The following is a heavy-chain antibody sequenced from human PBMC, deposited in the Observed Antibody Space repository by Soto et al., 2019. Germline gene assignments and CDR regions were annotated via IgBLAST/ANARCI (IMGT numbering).Heavy chain of an antibody. CDR2: IYNSGTT. D-gene: IGHD3-10*01. CDR1: GDPISSSTYY. J-gene: IGHJ4*02. CDR3: ARRGSGSSFDY. V-gene: IGHV4-39*01. Sequence: QLQLQESGPGLVKPSETLSLTFSVSGDPISSSTYYWGWIRQTPGKGLEWIGNIYNSGTTFYNASLKRRVTISVDTSKNQFSLRLISVTAADTAVYYCARRGSGSSFDYWGQGILVTVSS.